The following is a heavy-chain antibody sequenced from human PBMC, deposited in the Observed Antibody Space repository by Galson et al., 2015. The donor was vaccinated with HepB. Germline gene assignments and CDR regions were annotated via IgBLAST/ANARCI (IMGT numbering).Heavy chain of an antibody. V-gene: IGHV4-30-2*01. CDR3: ARDHRYYHSSDYYSLAFDI. Sequence: VSGESVNSAGFAWSWIRQPPGKGLEWIGYIYRSGNTYYNPSLKSRVTVSLDRSNNQFSLNLTSVTAADTAVYYCARDHRYYHSSDYYSLAFDIWGQGAMVTVSS. CDR2: IYRSGNT. D-gene: IGHD3-22*01. CDR1: GESVNSAGFA. J-gene: IGHJ3*02.